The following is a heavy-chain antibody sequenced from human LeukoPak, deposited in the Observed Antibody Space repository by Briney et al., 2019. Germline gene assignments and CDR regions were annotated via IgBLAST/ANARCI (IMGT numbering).Heavy chain of an antibody. J-gene: IGHJ4*02. CDR2: IKPDGSST. CDR1: GFAFSTYW. Sequence: PGGSLRLSCAASGFAFSTYWMYWVRQVAGKGLVWVSRIKPDGSSTDYADSVKGRFTISRDNAKNSLHLQMSSLRVEDTAVYYCAREGYSSPFDYWGQGTLVTVSS. D-gene: IGHD3-16*02. V-gene: IGHV3-74*01. CDR3: AREGYSSPFDY.